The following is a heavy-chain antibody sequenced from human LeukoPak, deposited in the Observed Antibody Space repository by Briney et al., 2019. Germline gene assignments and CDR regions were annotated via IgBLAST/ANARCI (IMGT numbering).Heavy chain of an antibody. CDR3: ARGHSNWFDP. V-gene: IGHV1-8*03. J-gene: IGHJ5*02. CDR2: MNPNSDNT. Sequence: ASVKVSCKASGYTFTGYYMHWVRQAPGQGLEWMGWMNPNSDNTDYAQKFQGRVTITRNTSISTAYMELSSLRSEDTAVYYCARGHSNWFDPWGQGTLVTVSS. D-gene: IGHD4-11*01. CDR1: GYTFTGYY.